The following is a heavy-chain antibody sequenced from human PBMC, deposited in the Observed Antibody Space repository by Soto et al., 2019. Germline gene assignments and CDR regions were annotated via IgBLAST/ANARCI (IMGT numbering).Heavy chain of an antibody. CDR3: AIIETLTYHTTRGPDLDF. V-gene: IGHV1-69*06. J-gene: IGHJ4*02. CDR2: IIPVFNAA. CDR1: GGTFGSHT. D-gene: IGHD2-15*01. Sequence: QVQLVQSGAEVKKPGSSVRVSCKVSGGTFGSHTFTWVRQAPGQGLEWMGEIIPVFNAANYAQRFQDRVTITEDRSATTVYLELSRLTSADTATYDCAIIETLTYHTTRGPDLDFWGQGTLVIVSS.